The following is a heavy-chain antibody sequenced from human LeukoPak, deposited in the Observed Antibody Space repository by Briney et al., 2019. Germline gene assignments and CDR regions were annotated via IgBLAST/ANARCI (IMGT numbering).Heavy chain of an antibody. CDR1: GGSISSYY. Sequence: PSETLSLTCTVSGGSISSYYWSRIRQPPGKGLEWIGYIYYSGSTNYNPSLKSRVTISVDTSKNQFSLKLSSVTAADTAVYYCARVFDPTGEYNWFDPWGQGTLVTVSS. CDR2: IYYSGST. J-gene: IGHJ5*02. D-gene: IGHD7-27*01. V-gene: IGHV4-59*01. CDR3: ARVFDPTGEYNWFDP.